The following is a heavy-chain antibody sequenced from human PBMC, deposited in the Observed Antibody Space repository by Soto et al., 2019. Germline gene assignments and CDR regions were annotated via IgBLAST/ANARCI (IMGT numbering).Heavy chain of an antibody. J-gene: IGHJ6*02. Sequence: QVQLVQSGAEVKKPGSSVKVSCKAPGGTFSTYAISWVRQAPGQGLEWMGGVIPIFGTPKYAQKFQGRVTIPGDESTRPATMGLRGLGLETRAVYSWARPQGGGGSLDTYSSTYYGMTSGAKGPRSPSP. V-gene: IGHV1-69*01. CDR2: VIPIFGTP. CDR3: ARPQGGGGSLDTYSSTYYGMTS. CDR1: GGTFSTYA. D-gene: IGHD2-21*01.